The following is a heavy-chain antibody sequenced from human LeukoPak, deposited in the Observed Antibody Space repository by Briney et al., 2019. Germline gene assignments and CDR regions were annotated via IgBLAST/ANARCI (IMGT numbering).Heavy chain of an antibody. J-gene: IGHJ4*02. CDR3: ARSYRRWDQRFDY. Sequence: PGXSLRLSCAASGFTFSSYWMSWVRQAPGKGVEWVANIKQDGSEKYYVASVKGRFTISRDNAKNSLYLQMNSLRAEDTAVYYCARSYRRWDQRFDYWGQGTLVTVSS. CDR2: IKQDGSEK. V-gene: IGHV3-7*01. D-gene: IGHD1-26*01. CDR1: GFTFSSYW.